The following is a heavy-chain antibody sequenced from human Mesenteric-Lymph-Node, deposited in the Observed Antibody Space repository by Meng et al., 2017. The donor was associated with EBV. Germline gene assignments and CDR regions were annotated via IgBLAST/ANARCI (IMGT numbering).Heavy chain of an antibody. V-gene: IGHV2-5*02. J-gene: IGHJ4*02. CDR1: GFSLSTGGGV. D-gene: IGHD3-3*01. CDR3: VYGPIFGG. CDR2: IYWDDDK. Sequence: QITLTESGPTPVIPSQSLMLTCTFSGFSLSTGGGVVGWSRQPPGKALEWLGFIYWDDDKRYSPSLKSRLTITKDTSKKQVVLSLTNMDAVDTATYYCVYGPIFGGWGQGTLVTV.